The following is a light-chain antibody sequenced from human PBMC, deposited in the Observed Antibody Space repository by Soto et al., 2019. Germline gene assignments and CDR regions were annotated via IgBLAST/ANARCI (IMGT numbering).Light chain of an antibody. J-gene: IGKJ1*01. V-gene: IGKV4-1*01. CDR3: QQYYTNSWS. Sequence: DILMTQSPDSLAVSLGERSTINCKSSQXVFYSPNNKKYLDWYQNKKGKPPKXXIYWASIRESGVPDRLSGSGYGSDFTITISSLKSEDVAVYYCQQYYTNSWSFGHGTKVDIK. CDR2: WAS. CDR1: QXVFYSPNNKKY.